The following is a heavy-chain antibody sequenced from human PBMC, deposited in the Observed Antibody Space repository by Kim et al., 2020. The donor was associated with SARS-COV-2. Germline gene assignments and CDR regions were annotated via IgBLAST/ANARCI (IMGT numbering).Heavy chain of an antibody. J-gene: IGHJ4*02. V-gene: IGHV3-15*01. CDR3: TTDWNGGY. CDR2: GGTI. D-gene: IGHD1-1*01. Sequence: GGTIDHAAPVKGRFTISKDDSKNTVYLQMNSLRSEDTAVYSCTTDWNGGYWGQGTLVTVSS.